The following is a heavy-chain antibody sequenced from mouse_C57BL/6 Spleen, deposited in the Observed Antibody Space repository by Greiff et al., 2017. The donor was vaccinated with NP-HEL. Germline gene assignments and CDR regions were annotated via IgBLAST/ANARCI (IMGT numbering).Heavy chain of an antibody. CDR1: GYTFTDYY. J-gene: IGHJ1*03. Sequence: EVQLQQSGPELVKPGASVKISCKASGYTFTDYYMNWVKQSHGKSLEWIGDINPNNGGTSYNQKFKGKATLTVDKSSSTAYMELRGLTSEDSAVYYCARRQFITTAPDVWGTGTTVTVSS. V-gene: IGHV1-26*01. CDR3: ARRQFITTAPDV. CDR2: INPNNGGT. D-gene: IGHD1-1*01.